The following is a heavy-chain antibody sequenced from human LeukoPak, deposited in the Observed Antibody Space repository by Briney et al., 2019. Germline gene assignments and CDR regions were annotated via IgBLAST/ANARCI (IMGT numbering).Heavy chain of an antibody. D-gene: IGHD3-10*01. CDR2: VYTSGST. J-gene: IGHJ5*02. CDR1: GGSISSGSYY. CDR3: ARNDYYGSGSYGP. Sequence: PSQTLSLTCTVSGGSISSGSYYWSWVRQPAGKGLEWIGRVYTSGSTNYNPSLKSRVTISLDTSKNQFSLKLSSVTAADTAVYYCARNDYYGSGSYGPWGQGTLVTVSS. V-gene: IGHV4-61*02.